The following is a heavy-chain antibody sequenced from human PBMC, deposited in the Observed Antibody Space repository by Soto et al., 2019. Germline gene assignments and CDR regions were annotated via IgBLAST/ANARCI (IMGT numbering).Heavy chain of an antibody. CDR1: GFTFSSYG. CDR2: IWDDGGNK. CDR3: ARFSGGGTAERGFDY. J-gene: IGHJ4*02. Sequence: QVQLVESGGGVVQPGRSLRLSCAASGFTFSSYGIHWVRQAPGNGLEWVAAIWDDGGNKYYTDSVKGRFTISRDNSKNTVDLQMNNLRAEDTAVYYCARFSGGGTAERGFDYWGQGTLVIVSS. V-gene: IGHV3-33*01. D-gene: IGHD3-16*01.